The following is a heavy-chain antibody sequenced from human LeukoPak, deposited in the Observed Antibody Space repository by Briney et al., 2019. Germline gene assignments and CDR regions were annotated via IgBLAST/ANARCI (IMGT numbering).Heavy chain of an antibody. J-gene: IGHJ5*02. CDR3: ARTKNSSGYFGWFDP. V-gene: IGHV4-59*08. CDR1: GGSISSYY. Sequence: SETLSLTCTVSGGSISSYYWSWIRQPPGKGLEWIGYIYYSGSTNYNPSLKGRVTISVDTSKNQFSLKLSSVTAADTAVYYCARTKNSSGYFGWFDPWGQGTLVTVSS. D-gene: IGHD3-22*01. CDR2: IYYSGST.